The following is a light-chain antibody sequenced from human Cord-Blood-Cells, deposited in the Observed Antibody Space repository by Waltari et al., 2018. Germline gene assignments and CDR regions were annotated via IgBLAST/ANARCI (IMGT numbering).Light chain of an antibody. CDR2: DVS. J-gene: IGLJ3*02. CDR3: CSYAGSYTLV. Sequence: QSALTQPRSVSESPGQSVTLSCTGTSSHVGGYNYVSWYQQHPGKAPKLMIYDVSKRPSGVPDRFSGSKSGNTASLTISGLQAEDEADYYCCSYAGSYTLVFGGGTKLTVL. CDR1: SSHVGGYNY. V-gene: IGLV2-11*01.